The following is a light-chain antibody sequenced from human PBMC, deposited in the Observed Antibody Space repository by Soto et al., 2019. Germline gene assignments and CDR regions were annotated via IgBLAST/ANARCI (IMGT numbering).Light chain of an antibody. J-gene: IGKJ5*01. V-gene: IGKV1-5*03. Sequence: DLQMTQSSSTVSASVGDKVTTTCRASQSISKWLAWYQQKPGKAPKLLIYKASNLKSEVPSRFSGSGSGTEFTLTISSLQPDDFATYYCQQYNGLITFGQGPRLEIK. CDR1: QSISKW. CDR2: KAS. CDR3: QQYNGLIT.